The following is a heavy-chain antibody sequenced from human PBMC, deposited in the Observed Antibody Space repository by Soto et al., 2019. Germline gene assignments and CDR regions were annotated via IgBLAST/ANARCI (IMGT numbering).Heavy chain of an antibody. D-gene: IGHD6-19*01. J-gene: IGHJ4*02. CDR1: GFTFSSYA. V-gene: IGHV3-23*01. CDR2: ISGSGGST. Sequence: PGGSLRLSCAASGFTFSSYAMSWVRQAPGKGLEWVSAISGSGGSTYYADSVKGRFTISRDNSKETLHLQMNSLRAEDTAIYYCAKTPRQWLVYFDYWGQGALVTVSS. CDR3: AKTPRQWLVYFDY.